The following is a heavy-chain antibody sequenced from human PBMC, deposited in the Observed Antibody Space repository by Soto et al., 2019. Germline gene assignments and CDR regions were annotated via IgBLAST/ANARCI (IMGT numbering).Heavy chain of an antibody. CDR3: ARRKERSGPHYFDY. Sequence: ASVKVSCKASGYTFTTYDIYWVRQATGQGLEWMGWMNPYSGNTGYAQKFQGRVTVTRNASISTVYMELSGLRPDDTAVYYCARRKERSGPHYFDYWGQGSQVTVSS. J-gene: IGHJ4*02. V-gene: IGHV1-8*01. CDR1: GYTFTTYD. CDR2: MNPYSGNT. D-gene: IGHD6-25*01.